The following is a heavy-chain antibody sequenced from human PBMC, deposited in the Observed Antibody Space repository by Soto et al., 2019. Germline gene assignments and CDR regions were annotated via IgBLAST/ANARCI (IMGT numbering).Heavy chain of an antibody. CDR1: GFTFSSYG. CDR3: ARDIWGQGPDDAFDI. Sequence: QVQLVESGGGVSQPGRSLRLSCAASGFTFSSYGMHWVRQAPRKRPEWVAVIWYDGSNKYYADSVKGRFTISRDNSMNTVYLQMNSLRAEDRAVYYCARDIWGQGPDDAFDIWCQGTMVTVSS. D-gene: IGHD7-27*01. CDR2: IWYDGSNK. V-gene: IGHV3-33*01. J-gene: IGHJ3*02.